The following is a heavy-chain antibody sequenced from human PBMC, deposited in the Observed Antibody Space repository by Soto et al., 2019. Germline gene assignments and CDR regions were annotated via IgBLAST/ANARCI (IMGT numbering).Heavy chain of an antibody. CDR3: ARDIFSYSSGWYFDY. Sequence: SETLSLTCAVYGGSFSGYYWSWIRQPPGKGLEWIGEINHSGSTNYNPSLKSRVTISVDTSKNQFSLKLSSVTAADTAVYYCARDIFSYSSGWYFDYWGQGTLVTVSS. D-gene: IGHD6-19*01. J-gene: IGHJ4*02. V-gene: IGHV4-34*01. CDR2: INHSGST. CDR1: GGSFSGYY.